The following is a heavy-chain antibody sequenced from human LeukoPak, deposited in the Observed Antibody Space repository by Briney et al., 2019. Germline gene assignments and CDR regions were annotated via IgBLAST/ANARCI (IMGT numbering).Heavy chain of an antibody. D-gene: IGHD6-19*01. V-gene: IGHV4-39*01. CDR3: ARNMGIAVAGVYYFDY. Sequence: SETLSLTCTVSGGSISSSSYYWGWIRQPPGKGLEWIGSIYYSGSTYYNPSLKSRVTISVDTSKNQFSLKLSSVTAADTAVYCCARNMGIAVAGVYYFDYWGQGTLVTVSS. CDR1: GGSISSSSYY. CDR2: IYYSGST. J-gene: IGHJ4*02.